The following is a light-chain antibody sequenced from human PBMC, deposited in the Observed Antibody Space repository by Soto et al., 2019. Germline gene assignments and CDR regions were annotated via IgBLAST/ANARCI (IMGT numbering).Light chain of an antibody. CDR1: QEISSW. CDR2: AAS. V-gene: IGKV1-12*01. J-gene: IGKJ4*01. Sequence: DIQMTLSRSSVCGSAGDRLTITFRASQEISSWLAWYQQKPGKAPKLLXYAASSLQSGVPSRFSGSGSGTELTLTISSLHPEDFANYYCQQANRFLPLSFGGGTKVDI. CDR3: QQANRFLPLS.